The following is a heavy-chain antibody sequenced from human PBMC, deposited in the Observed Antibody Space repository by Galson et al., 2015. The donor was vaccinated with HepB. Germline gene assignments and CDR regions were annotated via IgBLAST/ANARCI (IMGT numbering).Heavy chain of an antibody. J-gene: IGHJ6*02. V-gene: IGHV3-15*01. CDR1: GFTFTNVR. CDR2: IKSRSDGGTT. D-gene: IGHD3/OR15-3a*01. CDR3: TAVRLKKTPIGLDYYYYYFGMDV. Sequence: SLRLSCAASGFTFTNVRMNWVRQVPGKGLEWIGRIKSRSDGGTTDYSAPVKGRFTISRNDVRNTLYLEMDSLQVEDTAIYYCTAVRLKKTPIGLDYYYYYFGMDVWGQGTTVTVSS.